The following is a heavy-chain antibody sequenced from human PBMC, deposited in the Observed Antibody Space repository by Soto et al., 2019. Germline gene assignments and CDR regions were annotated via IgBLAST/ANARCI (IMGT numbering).Heavy chain of an antibody. CDR3: VSQRTSVLTQAYFDY. CDR2: VYYRGRS. Sequence: SETLSRTCTVSGGSVSNSNYYWGWIRQSTGKGLEWIGSVYYRGRSYSKSSFKSRVTISVDTSKNQFSLNLNSVTASDTAVYFCVSQRTSVLTQAYFDYWGPGALVTVSS. CDR1: GGSVSNSNYY. V-gene: IGHV4-39*01. D-gene: IGHD2-8*01. J-gene: IGHJ4*02.